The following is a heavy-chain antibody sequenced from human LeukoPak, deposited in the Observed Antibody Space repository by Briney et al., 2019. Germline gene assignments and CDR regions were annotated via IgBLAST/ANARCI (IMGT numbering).Heavy chain of an antibody. CDR1: GYSFRSYW. J-gene: IGHJ4*02. CDR2: IYPGDADN. D-gene: IGHD2-2*01. Sequence: GESLKISCKASGYSFRSYWIGWVRQMPGKGLGWMGSIYPGDADNRYSPSFQGQVTISADKPITTAYLQWSSLKASDTAMYYCARALGYCSRTSCSFDLWGQGTLVTVSS. V-gene: IGHV5-51*04. CDR3: ARALGYCSRTSCSFDL.